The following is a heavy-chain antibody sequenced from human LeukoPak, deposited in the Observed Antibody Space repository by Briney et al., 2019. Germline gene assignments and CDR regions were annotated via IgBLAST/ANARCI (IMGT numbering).Heavy chain of an antibody. Sequence: GSLILSCAASGFTFSSYAMSWVRQAPGKGLEWVSAISGSGGSTYYADSVKGRFTISRDNSKNTLYLQMNSLRAEDTAVYYCAKGYCSSTSCYPNWFDPWGQGTLVTVSS. D-gene: IGHD2-2*01. V-gene: IGHV3-23*01. J-gene: IGHJ5*02. CDR1: GFTFSSYA. CDR2: ISGSGGST. CDR3: AKGYCSSTSCYPNWFDP.